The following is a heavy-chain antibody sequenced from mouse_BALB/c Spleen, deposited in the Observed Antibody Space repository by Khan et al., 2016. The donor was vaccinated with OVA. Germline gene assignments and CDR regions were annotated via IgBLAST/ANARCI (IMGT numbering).Heavy chain of an antibody. D-gene: IGHD1-1*02. CDR3: ARLAYYYNSEGFAY. Sequence: EVELVESGGDLVKTGGSLKLSCAASGFTFSTYGMSWVRQTPDKRLEWVATISSGGHYTYYIDSVKGRFTISRDNAENILYLQKTSLRSEDTAMYYCARLAYYYNSEGFAYWGQGTLVTVSA. V-gene: IGHV5-6*01. J-gene: IGHJ3*01. CDR2: ISSGGHYT. CDR1: GFTFSTYG.